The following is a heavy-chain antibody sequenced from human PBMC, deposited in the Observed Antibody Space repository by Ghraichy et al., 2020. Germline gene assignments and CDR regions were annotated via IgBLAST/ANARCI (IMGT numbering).Heavy chain of an antibody. V-gene: IGHV3-23*01. Sequence: GGSLRLSCAASGFTFYNYIITWVRQAPGKGLEWVSSISGTGGTTYYADSVKGRFTISRDNSKNTVYLQMNSLRAEDTAVYYCAKVGRSSGWYTDYYGMEVWGQGPTVTVSS. CDR3: AKVGRSSGWYTDYYGMEV. CDR2: ISGTGGTT. J-gene: IGHJ6*02. CDR1: GFTFYNYI. D-gene: IGHD6-19*01.